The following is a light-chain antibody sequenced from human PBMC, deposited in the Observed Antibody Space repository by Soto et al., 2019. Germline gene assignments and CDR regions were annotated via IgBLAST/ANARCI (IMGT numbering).Light chain of an antibody. J-gene: IGKJ4*01. V-gene: IGKV1-9*01. CDR3: QQVNTYPVT. CDR1: QGVSRY. Sequence: IQLTQSPSSLSASVGDSVTITCRASQGVSRYLSWYQQKPGRAPILLISAASTLQSGVPARFSGSGSGTDFALSITRLQPEDFATYYCQQVNTYPVTFGGGTKVEIK. CDR2: AAS.